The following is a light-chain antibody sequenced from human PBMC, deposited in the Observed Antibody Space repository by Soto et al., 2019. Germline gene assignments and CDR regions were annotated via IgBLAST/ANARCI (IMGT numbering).Light chain of an antibody. J-gene: IGKJ4*01. V-gene: IGKV3-15*01. CDR2: RSF. Sequence: EIVMTQSPVTLSVSPGERATLSCRASQSVSMNLAWYQQKRGQAPRLLIYRSFTRATGIPTRFSGSGSGTEFTLTISSLQSEDFAIYYCQQYDTWLTFGGGTKVDIK. CDR3: QQYDTWLT. CDR1: QSVSMN.